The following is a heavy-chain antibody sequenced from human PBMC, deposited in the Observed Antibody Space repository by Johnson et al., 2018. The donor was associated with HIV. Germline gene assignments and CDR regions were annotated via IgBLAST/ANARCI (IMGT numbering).Heavy chain of an antibody. J-gene: IGHJ3*02. Sequence: VQLVESGGGVVQPGRSLRLSCAASGFTFDDYAMHWVRQAPGKGLEWVSGISWNSGSIGYADSVKGRFTISRDNAKNSLYLQMNSLIAGDTAVYYCARAPRFGRVRGSAFDIWGQGTMVTVSS. CDR2: ISWNSGSI. D-gene: IGHD3-10*01. CDR3: ARAPRFGRVRGSAFDI. V-gene: IGHV3-9*01. CDR1: GFTFDDYA.